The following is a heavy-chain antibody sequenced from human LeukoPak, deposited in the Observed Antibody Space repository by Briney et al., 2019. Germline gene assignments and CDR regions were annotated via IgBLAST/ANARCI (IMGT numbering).Heavy chain of an antibody. Sequence: GRSLRLSCAASGFTFSIYGMHWVRQAPGKGLEWVAVIWFDGSNRYYADSVKGRFTISRDNSKNTLYLQMNSLRAEDTAVYYCAKTFNSGYDSRDAFDIWGQGTMVTVSS. V-gene: IGHV3-33*06. CDR3: AKTFNSGYDSRDAFDI. CDR1: GFTFSIYG. J-gene: IGHJ3*02. CDR2: IWFDGSNR. D-gene: IGHD5-12*01.